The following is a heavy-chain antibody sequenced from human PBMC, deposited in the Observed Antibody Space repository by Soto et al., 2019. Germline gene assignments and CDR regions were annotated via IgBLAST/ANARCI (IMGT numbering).Heavy chain of an antibody. CDR2: INAGNGNT. CDR3: ARDPGYSYGNTWGQGTLVTVSSGKHKNWGVPETLLYNFWLSPAMDV. CDR1: GYTFTSYA. J-gene: IGHJ6*02. Sequence: ASVKVSCKASGYTFTSYAMNWVRQAPGQRLEWMGWINAGNGNTKYSQKFQGRVTITRDTSASTAYMELSSLRSEDTAVYYCARDPGYSYGNTWGQGTLVTVSSGKHKNWGVPETLLYNFWLSPAMDVWGQGTTVTVSS. V-gene: IGHV1-3*01. D-gene: IGHD5-18*01.